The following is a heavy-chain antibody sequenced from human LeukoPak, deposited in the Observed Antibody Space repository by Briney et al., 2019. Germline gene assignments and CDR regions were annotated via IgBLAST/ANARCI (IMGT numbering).Heavy chain of an antibody. J-gene: IGHJ4*02. CDR3: ARGLWFGESESGY. D-gene: IGHD3-10*01. Sequence: GGSLRLSCAASGFTVSSNYMSWVRQAPGKGLEWVSVIYSGGSTYYADSVKGRFTISRDNSKNTLYLQMNSLRAEDTAVYYCARGLWFGESESGYWGQGTLVTVSS. V-gene: IGHV3-66*01. CDR2: IYSGGST. CDR1: GFTVSSNY.